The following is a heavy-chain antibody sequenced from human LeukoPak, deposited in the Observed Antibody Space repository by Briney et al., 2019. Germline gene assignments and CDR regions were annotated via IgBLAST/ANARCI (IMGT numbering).Heavy chain of an antibody. CDR2: INHSGST. J-gene: IGHJ2*01. Sequence: SETLSLTCAVYGGSFSGYYWSWIRQPPGKGLEWIGEINHSGSTNYNPSLKSRVTISVDTSKNQFSLKLSSVTAADTAVYYCARDRIPSNWSHGPHFDLWGRGTLVTVSS. CDR3: ARDRIPSNWSHGPHFDL. D-gene: IGHD4-11*01. V-gene: IGHV4-34*01. CDR1: GGSFSGYY.